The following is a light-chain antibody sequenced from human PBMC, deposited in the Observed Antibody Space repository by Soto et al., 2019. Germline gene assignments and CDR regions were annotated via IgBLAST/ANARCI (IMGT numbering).Light chain of an antibody. CDR3: QSYDSSLSGYV. J-gene: IGLJ3*02. CDR1: SPNIGAGYE. CDR2: GNT. Sequence: QSVLTQPPSVSGAPGQRVTISCTGSSPNIGAGYEVNWYRQLPGTAPKLLIYGNTNRPSGVPDRFSGSKSGTSASLAITGLQAEDEADYSCQSYDSSLSGYVFGGGTKLTVL. V-gene: IGLV1-40*01.